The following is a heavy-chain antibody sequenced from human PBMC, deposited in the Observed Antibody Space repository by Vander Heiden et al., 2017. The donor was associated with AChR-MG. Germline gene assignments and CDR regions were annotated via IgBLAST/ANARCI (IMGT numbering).Heavy chain of an antibody. J-gene: IGHJ4*02. D-gene: IGHD3-16*02. V-gene: IGHV3-30*03. CDR2: VSYDGSKK. Sequence: QVRLVESGGDVVQPGRSLRLSCAAPGFTSRSYGMHWVRQAPGKGLEWVAVVSYDGSKKYYADSVKGRFTISRDNSRNTLYLQINSLTAGDTAVYYCARANSGVVLPTTKFDSWGQGTLVTVSS. CDR1: GFTSRSYG. CDR3: ARANSGVVLPTTKFDS.